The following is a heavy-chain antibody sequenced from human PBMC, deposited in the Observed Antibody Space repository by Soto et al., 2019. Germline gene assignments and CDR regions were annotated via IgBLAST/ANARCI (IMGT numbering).Heavy chain of an antibody. J-gene: IGHJ4*02. CDR3: ARIVTHPLGSPCARGY. CDR2: MNPNSGNT. CDR1: GYTFTSYD. V-gene: IGHV1-8*01. D-gene: IGHD3-16*02. Sequence: QVQLVQSGAEVKKPGASVKVSCKASGYTFTSYDINWVRQATGQGLEWMGWMNPNSGNTGYAQKFQGRVTMTRNTSISTAYMELSSLRSEDTAVYYCARIVTHPLGSPCARGYWGQGTLVTVSS.